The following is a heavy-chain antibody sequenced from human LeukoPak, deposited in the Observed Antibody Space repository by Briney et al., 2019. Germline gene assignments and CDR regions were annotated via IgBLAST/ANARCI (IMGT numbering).Heavy chain of an antibody. Sequence: GGSLRLSCAASGFTFSSYSMNWVRQAPGKGPEWVSSISSSSSYIYYADSVKGRFTISRDNAKNSLYLQMNSLRAEDTAVYYCALIGYSYGLALDYWGQGTLVTVSS. CDR2: ISSSSSYI. V-gene: IGHV3-21*01. J-gene: IGHJ4*02. D-gene: IGHD5-18*01. CDR1: GFTFSSYS. CDR3: ALIGYSYGLALDY.